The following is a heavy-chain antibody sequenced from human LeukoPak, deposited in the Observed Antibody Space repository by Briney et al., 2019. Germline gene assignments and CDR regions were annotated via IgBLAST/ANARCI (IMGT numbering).Heavy chain of an antibody. CDR2: VAGSGVTT. CDR1: GFTFSYYA. CDR3: ARGYIDY. J-gene: IGHJ4*02. Sequence: GGSLRLSCAASGFTFSYYAMCWLRQAPGKGLEWVSTVAGSGVTTYYPNSVKGRFTVSRDNAKNTLYLQMNSLRAEDTAVYYCARGYIDYWGQGTLVTVSS. V-gene: IGHV3-23*01.